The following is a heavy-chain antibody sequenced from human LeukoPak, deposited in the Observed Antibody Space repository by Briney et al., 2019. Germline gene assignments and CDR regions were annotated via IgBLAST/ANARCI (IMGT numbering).Heavy chain of an antibody. D-gene: IGHD3-10*01. CDR3: AKEWYVGSPPDY. J-gene: IGHJ4*02. CDR2: IRFDGSNN. Sequence: PGGSLRLSCAASGFTFSSYGMHWVRQAPGKGLEWVASIRFDGSNNYYADSVKGRFTISRDNSRNTLYLQMNSLRPEDTALYYCAKEWYVGSPPDYWGQGTQVTVSS. V-gene: IGHV3-30*02. CDR1: GFTFSSYG.